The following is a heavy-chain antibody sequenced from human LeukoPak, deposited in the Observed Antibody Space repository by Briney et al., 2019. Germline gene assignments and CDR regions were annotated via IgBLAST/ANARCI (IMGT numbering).Heavy chain of an antibody. CDR1: GFTFSSYA. CDR3: ARDRKGALNYDMDV. J-gene: IGHJ6*02. CDR2: ISYDGSNK. V-gene: IGHV3-30*04. Sequence: GRSLRLSCAASGFTFSSYAMHWVRQAPGKGLEWVAVISYDGSNKYYADSVKGRFTISRDNSKNTLYLQMNSLRAEDTAVYYCARDRKGALNYDMDVWGQGTTVTVSS.